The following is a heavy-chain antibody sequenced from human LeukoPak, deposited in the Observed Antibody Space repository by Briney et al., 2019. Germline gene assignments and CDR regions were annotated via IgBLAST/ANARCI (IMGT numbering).Heavy chain of an antibody. CDR1: GFTFNNFA. V-gene: IGHV3-23*01. D-gene: IGHD5-24*01. CDR3: AKDAVSGDGYWEFDH. J-gene: IGHJ4*02. CDR2: VLQSGVDT. Sequence: GGSLRLSCAASGFTFNNFAMTWVRQAPGKGLEWVAGVLQSGVDTDYADSVKGRFTISRDNSKNTLYLQMSSLRVEDMAPYYCAKDAVSGDGYWEFDHWGQGTLVTVSS.